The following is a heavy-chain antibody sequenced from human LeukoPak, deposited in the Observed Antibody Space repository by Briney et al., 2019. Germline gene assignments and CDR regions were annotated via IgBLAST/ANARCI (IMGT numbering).Heavy chain of an antibody. CDR3: ARGLSGWYHYFDY. Sequence: GGSLRLSCAASGFTVSSNYMSWARQAPGKGLEWVSVIYSGGTTYYADSVKGRFTISRDSSKNTLYLQMNSLRAEDTAVYYCARGLSGWYHYFDYWGQGTLVTVSS. CDR1: GFTVSSNY. V-gene: IGHV3-53*01. J-gene: IGHJ4*02. CDR2: IYSGGTT. D-gene: IGHD6-19*01.